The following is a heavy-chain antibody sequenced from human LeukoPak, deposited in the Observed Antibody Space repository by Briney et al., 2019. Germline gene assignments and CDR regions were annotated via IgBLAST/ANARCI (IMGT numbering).Heavy chain of an antibody. CDR3: ARRKTRDGYFDY. CDR1: GGSISSGSYY. CDR2: IYTSGST. J-gene: IGHJ4*02. D-gene: IGHD5-24*01. Sequence: SETLSLTCTVSGGSISSGSYYWSWIRQPAGKGLEWIGRIYTSGSTNYNPSLKSRVTISVDTSKNQFSLKLSSVTAADTAVYYCARRKTRDGYFDYWGQGTLVTVSS. V-gene: IGHV4-61*02.